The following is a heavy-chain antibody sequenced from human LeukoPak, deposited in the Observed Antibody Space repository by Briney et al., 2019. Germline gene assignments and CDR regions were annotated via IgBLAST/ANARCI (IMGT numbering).Heavy chain of an antibody. V-gene: IGHV4-39*01. CDR3: ARHASWFNP. CDR1: GDSLSSNTFY. Sequence: SETLSLTCSVSGDSLSSNTFYWGWIRQPPGKGLEWIGSIYYSGNPYYNPSLKSRVTVSIDMSKNQFSLNSSSVTAADTAVYYCARHASWFNPWGQGTLVTVSS. CDR2: IYYSGNP. J-gene: IGHJ5*02.